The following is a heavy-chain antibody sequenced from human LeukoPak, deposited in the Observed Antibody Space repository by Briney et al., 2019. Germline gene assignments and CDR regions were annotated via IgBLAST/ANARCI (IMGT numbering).Heavy chain of an antibody. CDR1: GYTFTCYY. CDR2: INPNSGGT. Sequence: ASVKVSCKASGYTFTCYYMHWVRPAPGQGLEWMGWINPNSGGTNYAQKFQGRVTMTRDTSISTAYMELSRLRSDDTAVDYCTRGGHRGFYLFDPDYWGQGTLVTVSS. D-gene: IGHD3-22*01. V-gene: IGHV1-2*02. CDR3: TRGGHRGFYLFDPDY. J-gene: IGHJ4*02.